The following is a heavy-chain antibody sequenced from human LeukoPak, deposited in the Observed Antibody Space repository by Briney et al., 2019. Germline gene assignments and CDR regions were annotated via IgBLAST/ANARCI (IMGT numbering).Heavy chain of an antibody. Sequence: SETLSLTCTVSGGSISSSSYYWDWIRQSPGKGLEWIGNIYSGGSTYYTPSLKNRVTISVDTSKNQFSLKLSSVTAADTAIYFCARHSRSGSGGYENAFDIWGQGTMVTVSS. CDR1: GGSISSSSYY. CDR2: IYSGGST. J-gene: IGHJ3*02. D-gene: IGHD5-12*01. V-gene: IGHV4-39*01. CDR3: ARHSRSGSGGYENAFDI.